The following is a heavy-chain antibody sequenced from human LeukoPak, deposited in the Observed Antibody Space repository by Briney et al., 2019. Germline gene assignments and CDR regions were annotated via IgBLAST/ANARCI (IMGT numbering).Heavy chain of an antibody. J-gene: IGHJ4*02. D-gene: IGHD3-22*01. V-gene: IGHV3-53*01. Sequence: GGSLRLSCAASGFTFSSYAMSWVRQAPGKGLEWVSVIYSGGSTYYADSVKGRFTISRDNSKNTLYLQMNSLRAEDTAVYYCARVADYYDSSGFYYFDYWGQGTLVTVSS. CDR3: ARVADYYDSSGFYYFDY. CDR1: GFTFSSYA. CDR2: IYSGGST.